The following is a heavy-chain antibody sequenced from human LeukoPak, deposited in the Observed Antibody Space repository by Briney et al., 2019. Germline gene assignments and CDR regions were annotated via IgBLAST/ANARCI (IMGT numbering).Heavy chain of an antibody. D-gene: IGHD1-1*01. V-gene: IGHV3-21*01. CDR2: ISGDSTYI. CDR3: ARVSGRLERQSDLDY. CDR1: GFPFASYS. J-gene: IGHJ4*02. Sequence: PGGSLRLSCAASGFPFASYSMNWVPQAPGRGLEGVSSISGDSTYIYNAGSVKGRFTISRDNAQASLYLQMISLRADDTAVYYCARVSGRLERQSDLDYWGQGTLVIVSS.